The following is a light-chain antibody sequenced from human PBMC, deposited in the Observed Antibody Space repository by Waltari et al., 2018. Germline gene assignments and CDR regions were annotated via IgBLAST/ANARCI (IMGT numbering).Light chain of an antibody. J-gene: IGLJ3*02. CDR1: SSDIGGYNH. V-gene: IGLV2-8*01. Sequence: QSALTQPPSASGSPGQSVTISCTGTSSDIGGYNHVTWYQQYPGKAPKLMIYEVNKRPAGVPDRFSGSKSGNTASLIVSGLRADDEADYHCGSYAGSTGWVFGGGTKLTVL. CDR2: EVN. CDR3: GSYAGSTGWV.